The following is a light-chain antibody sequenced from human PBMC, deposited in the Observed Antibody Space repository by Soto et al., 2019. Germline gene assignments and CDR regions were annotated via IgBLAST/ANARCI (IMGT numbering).Light chain of an antibody. Sequence: DIQMTQSPSSVSASVGDRVSITCRASQDISTRLAWYQQKPGGAPKLLIYGASSLQNEVPSRFSGSGSGTDFTLTISSLQPEDFATYFCQQANSLPITFGGGTKVDIK. CDR1: QDISTR. V-gene: IGKV1-12*01. J-gene: IGKJ4*01. CDR2: GAS. CDR3: QQANSLPIT.